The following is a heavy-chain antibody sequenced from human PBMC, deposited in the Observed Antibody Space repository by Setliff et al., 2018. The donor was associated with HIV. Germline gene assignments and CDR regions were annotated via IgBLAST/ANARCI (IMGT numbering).Heavy chain of an antibody. J-gene: IGHJ2*01. CDR2: IIPIFGST. D-gene: IGHD3-10*01. CDR1: GGTLSNYA. V-gene: IGHV1-69*13. Sequence: GASVKVSCKASGGTLSNYAISWVRQAPGQGLEWMGGIIPIFGSTKYAQKFQDRVTITADESTYTADMELSSLRSDDTAVYYCARDDHYYDSGSFYSDWYFDLWGRGTLVTVSS. CDR3: ARDDHYYDSGSFYSDWYFDL.